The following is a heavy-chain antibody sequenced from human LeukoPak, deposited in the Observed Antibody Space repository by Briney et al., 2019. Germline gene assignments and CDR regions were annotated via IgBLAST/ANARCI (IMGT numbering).Heavy chain of an antibody. V-gene: IGHV3-23*01. Sequence: GGSLRLSCAASGFTFSNYAMSWVRPPPGKGLEWVSGSGTSGSTYYADSVKGRFTISRDNSKNTLYLQMNSLRAEDTAVYYCTKDGRYRLSYFDYWGQGTLVTVSS. J-gene: IGHJ4*02. D-gene: IGHD5-12*01. CDR3: TKDGRYRLSYFDY. CDR1: GFTFSNYA. CDR2: SGTSGST.